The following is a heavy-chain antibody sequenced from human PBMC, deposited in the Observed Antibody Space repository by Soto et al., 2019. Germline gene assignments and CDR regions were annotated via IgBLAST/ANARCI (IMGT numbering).Heavy chain of an antibody. CDR3: ARDSHSSSSWFDP. CDR1: GGTFSSYA. J-gene: IGHJ5*02. D-gene: IGHD6-6*01. CDR2: ISPIFGTA. Sequence: GASVKVSCKASGGTFSSYAISWVRQAPGQGLEWMGGISPIFGTANYAQKFQGRVTMTADTSTSTAYMELSSLRSDDTAVYYCARDSHSSSSWFDPWGQGTLVTVSS. V-gene: IGHV1-69*06.